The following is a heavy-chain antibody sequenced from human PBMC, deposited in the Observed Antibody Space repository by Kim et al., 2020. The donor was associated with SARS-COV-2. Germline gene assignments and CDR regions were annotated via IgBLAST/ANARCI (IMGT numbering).Heavy chain of an antibody. CDR2: ISYDGSNK. J-gene: IGHJ3*02. CDR3: AINAFDI. V-gene: IGHV3-30*03. Sequence: GGSLRLSCAASGFTFSSYGMHWVRQAPGKGLEWVAVISYDGSNKYYADSVKGRFTISRDNSKNTLYLQMNSLRAEDTAVYYCAINAFDIWGQGTMVTVSS. CDR1: GFTFSSYG.